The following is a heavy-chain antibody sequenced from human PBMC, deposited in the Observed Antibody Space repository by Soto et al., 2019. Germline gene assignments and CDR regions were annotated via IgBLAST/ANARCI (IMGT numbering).Heavy chain of an antibody. CDR2: IYDSGST. D-gene: IGHD2-15*01. CDR1: GGSITSGGYY. CDR3: ARKQAGYFCGIDY. Sequence: PSETLSLTCTVSGGSITSGGYYWSWIRQHPGKGLEWRGYIYDSGSTFYNPSLKSRITLSVDTSKNQFSLKLSSVTVADRAVYFCARKQAGYFCGIDYWGQGTLVTVSS. V-gene: IGHV4-31*03. J-gene: IGHJ4*02.